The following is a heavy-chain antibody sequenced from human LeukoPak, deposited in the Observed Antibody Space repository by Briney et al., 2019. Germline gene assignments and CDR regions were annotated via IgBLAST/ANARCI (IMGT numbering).Heavy chain of an antibody. J-gene: IGHJ4*02. D-gene: IGHD4-11*01. CDR3: AKDRVTVADYPPPFDY. CDR1: GFTFSSYA. Sequence: GGSLRLSCAASGFTFSSYAMSWVRQAPGNGLEWVSAISGSGGSTYYADSVKGRFTISRDNSKNTLYLQMNSLRAEDTAVYYCAKDRVTVADYPPPFDYWGQGTLVTVSS. CDR2: ISGSGGST. V-gene: IGHV3-23*01.